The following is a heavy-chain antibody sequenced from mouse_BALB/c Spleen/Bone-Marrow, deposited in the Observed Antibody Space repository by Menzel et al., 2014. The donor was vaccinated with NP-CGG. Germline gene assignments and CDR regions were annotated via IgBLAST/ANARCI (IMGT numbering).Heavy chain of an antibody. Sequence: ETQLVESGGGLVQPGGSLKLSCAASGFTFSSYGLSWVRQTPDKRLELVATINSNGCSMYYPDSVKGRFTISRDNAKNTLYLQMSSLKSEDTAMYYCARVYGWSFDVWGAGTTVTVSS. CDR1: GFTFSSYG. J-gene: IGHJ1*01. D-gene: IGHD1-1*01. CDR3: ARVYGWSFDV. V-gene: IGHV5-6-3*01. CDR2: INSNGCSM.